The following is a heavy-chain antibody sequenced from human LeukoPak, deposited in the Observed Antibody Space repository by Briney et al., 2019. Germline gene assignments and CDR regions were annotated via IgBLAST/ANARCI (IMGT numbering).Heavy chain of an antibody. D-gene: IGHD6-13*01. CDR1: GYTFTGYY. CDR2: MNPNSGNT. V-gene: IGHV1-8*02. Sequence: ASVKVSCKASGYTFTGYYMHWVRQATGQGLEWMGWMNPNSGNTGYARKFQGRVTMTRNTSISTAYMELSSLTSEDTAVYYCARGGSSSWYARHEYGYWGQGTLVTVSS. CDR3: ARGGSSSWYARHEYGY. J-gene: IGHJ4*02.